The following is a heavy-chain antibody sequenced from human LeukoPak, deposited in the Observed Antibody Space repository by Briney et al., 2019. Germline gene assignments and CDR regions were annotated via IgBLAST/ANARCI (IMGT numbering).Heavy chain of an antibody. CDR1: GGSISSYY. J-gene: IGHJ3*02. D-gene: IGHD3-22*01. CDR3: AKAVVVSTTRLGPFDT. CDR2: IYYSGST. Sequence: PSETLSLTCSVSGGSISSYYWSWIRQPPGKGLEWIGYIYYSGSTNYNPSLKSRVTISVDTSKNQFFLKLSSVTAADMAVYYCAKAVVVSTTRLGPFDTWGQGTMVTVSS. V-gene: IGHV4-59*08.